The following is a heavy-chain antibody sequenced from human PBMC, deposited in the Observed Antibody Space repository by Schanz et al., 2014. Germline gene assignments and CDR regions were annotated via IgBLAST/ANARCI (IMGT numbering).Heavy chain of an antibody. J-gene: IGHJ4*02. CDR3: AKYRGYYHGAGSYRDREY. CDR2: IGGDGTTT. CDR1: GFAFSSYG. Sequence: EVQLLESGGGLIQPGGSLRLSCLASGFAFSSYGMNWLRQAPGPGLEWVSVIGGDGTTTYYADSVKGRFTISRDNSKNTLYRQMNSLSPEDTAVDYCAKYRGYYHGAGSYRDREYWGQGTLVTVSS. V-gene: IGHV3-23*01. D-gene: IGHD3-10*01.